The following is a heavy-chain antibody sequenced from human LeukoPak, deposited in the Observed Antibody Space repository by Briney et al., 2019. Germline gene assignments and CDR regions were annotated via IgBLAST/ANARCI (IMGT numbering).Heavy chain of an antibody. CDR1: GGSISSSNW. D-gene: IGHD3-10*01. V-gene: IGHV4-4*02. J-gene: IGHJ5*02. CDR3: ARTLLLWFGDAPEGFDP. Sequence: PSGTLSLTCAVSGGSISSSNWWSWVRQPPGKGLEWIGEIYHSGSTNYNPSLKSRVTISVDTSKNQFSLKLSSVTAADTAVYYCARTLLLWFGDAPEGFDPWGQGTLVTVSS. CDR2: IYHSGST.